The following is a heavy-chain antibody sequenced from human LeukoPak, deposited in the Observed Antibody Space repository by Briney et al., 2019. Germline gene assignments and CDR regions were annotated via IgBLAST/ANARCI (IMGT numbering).Heavy chain of an antibody. CDR1: GFTFSSYG. Sequence: PGGSLRLSCAASGFTFSSYGMHWVRQAPGKGLEWVAVISYDGSNKYYADSVKGRFTIFRDNSKNTLYLQMNSLRAEDTAVYYCTKDRVGGAFDIWGQGTMVTVSS. J-gene: IGHJ3*02. D-gene: IGHD3-3*01. CDR3: TKDRVGGAFDI. V-gene: IGHV3-30*18. CDR2: ISYDGSNK.